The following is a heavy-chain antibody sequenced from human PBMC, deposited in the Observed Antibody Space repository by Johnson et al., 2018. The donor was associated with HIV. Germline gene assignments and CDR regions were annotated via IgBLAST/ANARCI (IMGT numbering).Heavy chain of an antibody. CDR1: GFSFSNYA. CDR3: ARELGGSSLPFGAFDI. CDR2: IQFDGSHK. V-gene: IGHV3-30*02. D-gene: IGHD6-13*01. J-gene: IGHJ3*02. Sequence: QVQLVESGGGVVQPGGSLRLTCKASGFSFSNYAIHWVRQAPGKGLEWVTFIQFDGSHKYYVDSVKGRLPISRDNAKNSVYLQMNSLRAEDTAVYYCARELGGSSLPFGAFDIWGQGTMVTVSS.